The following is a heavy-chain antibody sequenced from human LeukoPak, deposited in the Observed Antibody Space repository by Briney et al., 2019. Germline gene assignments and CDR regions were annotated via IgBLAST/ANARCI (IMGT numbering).Heavy chain of an antibody. CDR3: ARGGGKEQLALDY. J-gene: IGHJ4*02. CDR2: ISSSSSYI. D-gene: IGHD6-6*01. Sequence: GGSLRLSCAASGFTLSSYSMNWVRQAPGKGLEWVSSISSSSSYIYYADSVKGRFTISRDNAKNSLYLQMNSLRAEDTAVYYCARGGGKEQLALDYWGQGTLVTVSS. V-gene: IGHV3-21*01. CDR1: GFTLSSYS.